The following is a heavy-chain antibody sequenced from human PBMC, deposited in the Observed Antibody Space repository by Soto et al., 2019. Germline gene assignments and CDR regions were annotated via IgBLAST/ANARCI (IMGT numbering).Heavy chain of an antibody. CDR1: GGTFSSYA. V-gene: IGHV1-69*13. J-gene: IGHJ5*02. D-gene: IGHD6-6*01. CDR2: IIPIFGTA. Sequence: ASVKVSCKASGGTFSSYAISWVRQAPGQGLEWMGGIIPIFGTANYAQKFQGRVTITADESTSTAYMELSSLRSEDTAVYYCARDEYSRSSMWFDPWGQGTLVTVSS. CDR3: ARDEYSRSSMWFDP.